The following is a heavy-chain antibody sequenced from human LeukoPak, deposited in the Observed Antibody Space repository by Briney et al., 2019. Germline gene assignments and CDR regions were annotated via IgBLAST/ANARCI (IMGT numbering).Heavy chain of an antibody. CDR1: GFTFTNAW. D-gene: IGHD3-10*01. Sequence: GGSLRLSCVDSGFTFTNAWMSWVRQAPGKWLEWIVRIKIKTDGETTNYAEPVRGRFTISRDDSKSAVYLQMNSLKIEDTAVYYCTTDLGTYYHGSQRLIPIDYWGQGTLVTVSS. J-gene: IGHJ4*02. V-gene: IGHV3-15*01. CDR3: TTDLGTYYHGSQRLIPIDY. CDR2: IKIKTDGETT.